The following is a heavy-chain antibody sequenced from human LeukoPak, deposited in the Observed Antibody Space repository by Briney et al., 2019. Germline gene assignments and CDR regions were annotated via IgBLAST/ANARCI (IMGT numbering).Heavy chain of an antibody. CDR1: GGTFSSYA. Sequence: ASVKVSCKASGGTFSSYAISWVRQAPGQGLEWMGGIIPIFGTANYAQKFQGRVTITADESTSTAYMGLSSLRSEDTAVYFCARSGYSGGSYTPPGRLWGQGTLVIVSS. CDR2: IIPIFGTA. CDR3: ARSGYSGGSYTPPGRL. V-gene: IGHV1-69*13. J-gene: IGHJ4*02. D-gene: IGHD5-12*01.